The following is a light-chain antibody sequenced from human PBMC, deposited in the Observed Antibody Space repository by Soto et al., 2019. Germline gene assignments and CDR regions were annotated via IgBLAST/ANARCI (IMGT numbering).Light chain of an antibody. V-gene: IGLV2-14*01. Sequence: QSALTQPPSASGSPGQSVAISCTGTSSDVGGYNYVSWYQQHPGKAPKLIIYEVTNRPSGVSNRFSGSKSVNTASLTISGLQAEDEADYYCSSYTTSSTRVFGTGTKLTVL. CDR2: EVT. J-gene: IGLJ1*01. CDR3: SSYTTSSTRV. CDR1: SSDVGGYNY.